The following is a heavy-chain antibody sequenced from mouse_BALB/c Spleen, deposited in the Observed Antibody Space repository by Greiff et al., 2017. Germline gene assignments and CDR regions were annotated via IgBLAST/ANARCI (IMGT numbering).Heavy chain of an antibody. CDR2: IDPENGDT. D-gene: IGHD4-1*01. V-gene: IGHV14-4*02. J-gene: IGHJ4*01. Sequence: EVQLQESGAELVRSGASVKLSCTASGFNIKDYYMHWVKQRPEQGLEWIGWIDPENGDTEYAPKFQGKATMTADTSSNTAYLQLSSLTSEDTAVYYCKNWDGNYYAMDYWGQGTSVTVSS. CDR3: KNWDGNYYAMDY. CDR1: GFNIKDYY.